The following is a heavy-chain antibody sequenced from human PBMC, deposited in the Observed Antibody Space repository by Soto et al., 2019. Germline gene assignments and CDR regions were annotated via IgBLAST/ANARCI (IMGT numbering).Heavy chain of an antibody. CDR3: ARSPVNGTYEAFDI. CDR1: GYNFNRYW. V-gene: IGHV5-51*01. CDR2: IYPGDSDT. D-gene: IGHD2-8*01. J-gene: IGHJ3*02. Sequence: PGESLKISCKGSGYNFNRYWIGWVLQMPGKGLEWMGVIYPGDSDTRYSPSLQGQVTISADKSSSAAYLQWSSLQASDTATYYCARSPVNGTYEAFDIWGQVEMVTVSS.